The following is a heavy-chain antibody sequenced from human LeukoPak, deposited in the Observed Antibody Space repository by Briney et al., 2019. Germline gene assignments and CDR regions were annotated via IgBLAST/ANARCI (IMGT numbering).Heavy chain of an antibody. Sequence: GGSLTPSCAASGFTFSSYWISWVRQAPGKGLEWVANIKQDGREKYYVDSVKGRFTISRDNARNSLYLQMNSLRAEDTAVYYCARSAHWAFDIWGQGRIFTVSS. CDR1: GFTFSSYW. J-gene: IGHJ3*02. CDR3: ARSAHWAFDI. V-gene: IGHV3-7*04. CDR2: IKQDGREK.